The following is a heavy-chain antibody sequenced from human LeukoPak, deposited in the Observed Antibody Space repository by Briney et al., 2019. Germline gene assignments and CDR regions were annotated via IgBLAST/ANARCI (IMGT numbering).Heavy chain of an antibody. Sequence: PGGSLRLSCAASGFTFSSYWMSWVRQAPGKGLEWVANVKQDGSEKYYVDSVKGRFTISRDNAKNSLYLQMNSLRAEDTAVYYYARGLRDGYIFEWGQGTLVTVSP. J-gene: IGHJ4*02. D-gene: IGHD5-24*01. V-gene: IGHV3-7*01. CDR3: ARGLRDGYIFE. CDR1: GFTFSSYW. CDR2: VKQDGSEK.